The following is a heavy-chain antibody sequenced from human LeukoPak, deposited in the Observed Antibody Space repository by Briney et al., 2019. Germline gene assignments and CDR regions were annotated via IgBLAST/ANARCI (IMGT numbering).Heavy chain of an antibody. D-gene: IGHD2-15*01. CDR2: ISGSGGSI. CDR1: GFTFSSYA. CDR3: AKVVVAANDAFDI. J-gene: IGHJ3*02. Sequence: PGGSLRLSCAASGFTFSSYAMSWVRQAPGKGLEWVSIISGSGGSIKYADSVKGRFTISRDNSKKTLQLQVNNLRAEDTALYYCAKVVVAANDAFDIWGQGTMVTVSS. V-gene: IGHV3-23*01.